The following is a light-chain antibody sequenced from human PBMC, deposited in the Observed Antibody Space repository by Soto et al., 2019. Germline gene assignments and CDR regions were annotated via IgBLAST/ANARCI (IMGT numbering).Light chain of an antibody. J-gene: IGKJ4*01. CDR1: QDISNY. CDR2: DAS. V-gene: IGKV1-33*01. Sequence: DIQMTQSPSSLSASVGDRVTITCQASQDISNYLHWYQQKPGKAPKLLIYDASNLEPGVPSRFSGSGSGTDFTFTISSLQPEDIATYYCQQYDNLPRLTFGGGTKVEIK. CDR3: QQYDNLPRLT.